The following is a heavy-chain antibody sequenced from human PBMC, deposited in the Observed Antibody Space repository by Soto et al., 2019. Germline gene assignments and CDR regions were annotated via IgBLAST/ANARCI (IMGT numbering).Heavy chain of an antibody. CDR2: INFDGSIT. CDR1: GFALSSCW. D-gene: IGHD5-18*01. J-gene: IGHJ4*02. CDR3: VRDRVGYSYDFDY. V-gene: IGHV3-74*01. Sequence: EVQLVESGGGLVRPGGSLTLSCAASGFALSSCWMHWVRQAPGKGPEWVSRINFDGSITTYADSVKGRFTISRDNAKNTLDLQMNSLRAEDTAVYYCVRDRVGYSYDFDYWGQGAQVTFSS.